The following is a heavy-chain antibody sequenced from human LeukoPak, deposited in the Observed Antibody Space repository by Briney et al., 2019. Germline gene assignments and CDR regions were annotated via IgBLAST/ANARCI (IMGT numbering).Heavy chain of an antibody. D-gene: IGHD3-10*01. CDR2: IIDTGGAT. V-gene: IGHV3-23*01. J-gene: IGHJ6*04. CDR1: GFTFGNYF. Sequence: GGSLRLSCAASGFTFGNYFMSWVRQAPGKGLEWVSGIIDTGGATYYADSVKGRFTISRDNSKNTLFLQMNSLRAEDTAVYYCAKFNGHPTTNYYMDVWGEGTTVTVSS. CDR3: AKFNGHPTTNYYMDV.